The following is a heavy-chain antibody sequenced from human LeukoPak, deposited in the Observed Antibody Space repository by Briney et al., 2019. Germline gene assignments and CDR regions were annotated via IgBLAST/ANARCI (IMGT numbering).Heavy chain of an antibody. D-gene: IGHD3/OR15-3a*01. CDR1: GFTFDDYA. V-gene: IGHV3-9*01. Sequence: GGSLRLSCAASGFTFDDYAMHWVRQAPGKGLEWVSGISWNSGSIGYVDSVKGRFTISRDNAKNSLYLQMNSLRAEDTAVYYCARFSSGLVSDAFDIWGQGTMVTVSS. CDR3: ARFSSGLVSDAFDI. CDR2: ISWNSGSI. J-gene: IGHJ3*02.